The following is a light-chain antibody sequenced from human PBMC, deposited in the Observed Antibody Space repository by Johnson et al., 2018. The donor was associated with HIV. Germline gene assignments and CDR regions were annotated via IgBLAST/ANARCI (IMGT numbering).Light chain of an antibody. CDR1: SSNIGNIY. V-gene: IGLV1-51*01. CDR3: GTWDSSLSVV. CDR2: DHN. Sequence: QSVLTQPPSVSAAPGQKVTISCSGSSSNIGNIYVSWYQQLPGTASKLIIYDHNKRPSGVPDRFSGSKSGTSATLGITGLQTGDEADYYCGTWDSSLSVVFGTGTKFTVL. J-gene: IGLJ1*01.